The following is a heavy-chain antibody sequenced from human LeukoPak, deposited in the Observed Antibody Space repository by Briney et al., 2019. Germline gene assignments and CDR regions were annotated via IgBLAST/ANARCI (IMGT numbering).Heavy chain of an antibody. CDR2: ISAYNGNT. CDR1: GYTFTSYG. CDR3: ARRGYPVYYYYMDV. J-gene: IGHJ6*03. V-gene: IGHV1-18*01. Sequence: ASVKVSCKASGYTFTSYGISWVRQAPGQGLEWMGWISAYNGNTNYAQKLQGRVTMTTDTSTTTAYMELRSLRSDDTAVYYCARRGYPVYYYYMDVWGKGTTVTISS. D-gene: IGHD5-12*01.